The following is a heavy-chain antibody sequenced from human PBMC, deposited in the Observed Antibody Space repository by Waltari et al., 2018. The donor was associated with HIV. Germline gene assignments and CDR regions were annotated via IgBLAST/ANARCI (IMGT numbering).Heavy chain of an antibody. V-gene: IGHV3-15*01. J-gene: IGHJ4*02. CDR2: IKSKQSGGTV. D-gene: IGHD3-22*01. Sequence: EVQLVESGGGLVKPGESLRVSCAASGLDFNKYWMRGFRQAPEKGLEWVGRIKSKQSGGTVDYAAPVKGRFTISRDDSKNMMYLQMDSLESEDTAVYYCTTGSSGAEDYWGQGTLVTVSS. CDR3: TTGSSGAEDY. CDR1: GLDFNKYW.